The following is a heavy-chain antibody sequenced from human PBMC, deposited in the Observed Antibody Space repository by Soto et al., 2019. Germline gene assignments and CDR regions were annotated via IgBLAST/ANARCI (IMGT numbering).Heavy chain of an antibody. V-gene: IGHV3-23*01. CDR2: ISGSGGST. D-gene: IGHD5-12*01. CDR3: AKRYSGYDWQDWDDY. J-gene: IGHJ4*02. Sequence: PGGSLRLSCAASGFTFSSYAMSWVRQAPGKGLEWVSAISGSGGSTYYADSVKGRFTISRDNSKNTLYLQMNSLRAEDTAVYYSAKRYSGYDWQDWDDYWGQGTLVTVSS. CDR1: GFTFSSYA.